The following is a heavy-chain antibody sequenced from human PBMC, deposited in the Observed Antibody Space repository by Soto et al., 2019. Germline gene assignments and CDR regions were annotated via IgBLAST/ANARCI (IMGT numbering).Heavy chain of an antibody. CDR2: IYYSGST. J-gene: IGHJ3*02. CDR1: GGSISSSSYY. Sequence: PSETLSLTCTVSGGSISSSSYYWGWIRQPPGKGLEWIGSIYYSGSTYYNPSLKSRVTISVDTSKNQFSLKLSSVTAADTAVYYCATRYCTNGVCYNVGAFDIWGQGTMVTVSS. D-gene: IGHD2-8*01. V-gene: IGHV4-39*01. CDR3: ATRYCTNGVCYNVGAFDI.